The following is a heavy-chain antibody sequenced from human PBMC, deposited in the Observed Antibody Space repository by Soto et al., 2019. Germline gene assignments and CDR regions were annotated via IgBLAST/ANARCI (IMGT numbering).Heavy chain of an antibody. Sequence: GGSLRLSCVTSGFTFSRNTMNWVRQAPGKGLEWVASITSSSSYIYYADSVKGRFTISRDNAKNSLYLQMNSLRAEDTAVYYCARDHGYDILTGYYSRPYGMDVWGQGTTVTVSS. CDR3: ARDHGYDILTGYYSRPYGMDV. CDR2: ITSSSSYI. CDR1: GFTFSRNT. D-gene: IGHD3-9*01. J-gene: IGHJ6*02. V-gene: IGHV3-21*01.